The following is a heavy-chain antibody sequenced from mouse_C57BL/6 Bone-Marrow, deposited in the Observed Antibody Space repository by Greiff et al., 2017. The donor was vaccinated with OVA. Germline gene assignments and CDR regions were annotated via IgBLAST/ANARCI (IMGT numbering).Heavy chain of an antibody. V-gene: IGHV5-15*01. CDR1: GFTFSDYG. CDR3: ARGGIYYDYDEAMDY. J-gene: IGHJ4*01. CDR2: ISNLAYSI. D-gene: IGHD2-4*01. Sequence: EVKLMESGGGLVHPGGSLKLSCAASGFTFSDYGMAWVRQAPRKGPEWVAFISNLAYSIYYADTVTGRFTISRENAKNTLYLEMSSLRSEDTAMYYCARGGIYYDYDEAMDYWGQGTSVTVSS.